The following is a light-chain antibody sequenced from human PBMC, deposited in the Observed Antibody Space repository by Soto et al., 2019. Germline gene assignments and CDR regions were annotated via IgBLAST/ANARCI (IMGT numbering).Light chain of an antibody. CDR3: QQYNTYPWT. V-gene: IGKV3-15*01. Sequence: DRVMTKSPDTLSVSKEERVSLSCRASQSVYNNVAWYQQKPGQAPRLLIYGASTRATGIPARFSGSGSGADFTLTISSLQPDDFVPYYCQQYNTYPWTFGQGTKVDNK. J-gene: IGKJ1*01. CDR2: GAS. CDR1: QSVYNN.